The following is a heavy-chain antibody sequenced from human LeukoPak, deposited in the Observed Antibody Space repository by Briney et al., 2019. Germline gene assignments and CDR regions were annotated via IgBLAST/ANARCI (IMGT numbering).Heavy chain of an antibody. D-gene: IGHD2-2*01. J-gene: IGHJ4*02. Sequence: PGGSLRLSCAASGFTFSSYAMSWVRQAPGKGLEWVSAISGSGGSTYYADSVKGRFTISRDNSKNTLYLQMNSLRAEDTAVYYCAKGADIVVVPAATVPTYFDYWGQGTLVTVSS. CDR1: GFTFSSYA. CDR2: ISGSGGST. CDR3: AKGADIVVVPAATVPTYFDY. V-gene: IGHV3-23*01.